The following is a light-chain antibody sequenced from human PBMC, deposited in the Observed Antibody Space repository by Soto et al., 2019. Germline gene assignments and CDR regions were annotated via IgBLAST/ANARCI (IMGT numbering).Light chain of an antibody. CDR2: EVT. J-gene: IGLJ1*01. Sequence: QSALTQPPSASGSPGQSVTIPCTGTSSDVGGYDHVSWYQQHPGKAPKLMIYEVTKRPAGVPDRFYGSKSGNTASLTVSGLQAEDEADYFCSSDAGNYNDVGGTGTKLTVL. CDR1: SSDVGGYDH. V-gene: IGLV2-8*01. CDR3: SSDAGNYNDV.